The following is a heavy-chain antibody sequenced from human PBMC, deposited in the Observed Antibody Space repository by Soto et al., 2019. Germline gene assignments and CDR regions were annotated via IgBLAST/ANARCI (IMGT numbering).Heavy chain of an antibody. CDR1: GYTFTSYG. Sequence: ASVKVSCKASGYTFTSYGISWVRQAPGQGLEWMGWISAYNGNTNYAQKLQGRVTMTTDTSTSTAYMELRSLRSDDTAVYYCARDYYGSGSYYPDVDYWGQGTLVTVSS. CDR3: ARDYYGSGSYYPDVDY. V-gene: IGHV1-18*01. CDR2: ISAYNGNT. J-gene: IGHJ4*02. D-gene: IGHD3-10*01.